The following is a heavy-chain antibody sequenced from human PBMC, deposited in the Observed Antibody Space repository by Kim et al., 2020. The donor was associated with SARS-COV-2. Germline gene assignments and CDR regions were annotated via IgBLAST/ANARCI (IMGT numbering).Heavy chain of an antibody. J-gene: IGHJ5*02. Sequence: ASVKVSCQSTGYTFSGYYIHWVRQAPGQGLEWMGWVNPHNGDTRFAKAFEDRVTMTSDKSTTTSYMELNNLTSDDTALYYCAVGSIEDTTSFNWFDHWGQ. D-gene: IGHD3-10*01. CDR3: AVGSIEDTTSFNWFDH. CDR2: VNPHNGDT. CDR1: GYTFSGYY. V-gene: IGHV1-2*02.